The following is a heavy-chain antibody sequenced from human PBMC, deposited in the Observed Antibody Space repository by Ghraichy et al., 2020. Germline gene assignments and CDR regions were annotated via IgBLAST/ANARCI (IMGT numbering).Heavy chain of an antibody. CDR1: GFTFSSYG. CDR3: AKDAGYYDSSGYYPLGY. J-gene: IGHJ4*02. Sequence: GGSLRLSCAASGFTFSSYGMHWVRQAPGKGLEWVAFIRYDGSNKYYADSVKGRFTISRDNSKNTLYLQMNSLRAEDTAVYYCAKDAGYYDSSGYYPLGYWGQGTLVTVSS. CDR2: IRYDGSNK. D-gene: IGHD3-22*01. V-gene: IGHV3-30*02.